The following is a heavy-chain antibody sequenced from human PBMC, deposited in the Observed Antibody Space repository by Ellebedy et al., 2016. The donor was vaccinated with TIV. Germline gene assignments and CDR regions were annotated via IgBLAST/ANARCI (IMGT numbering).Heavy chain of an antibody. D-gene: IGHD4-17*01. Sequence: GGSLRLSCAVSGFTFSAYSMNWVRQAPGKGLEWVSYISTVSSTIYYADSVKGRFTISRDNAKNSLYLQMNSLRAEDTAVYYCARDASVYGDSVYWYFDLWGRGTLVGVSS. J-gene: IGHJ2*01. V-gene: IGHV3-48*04. CDR3: ARDASVYGDSVYWYFDL. CDR2: ISTVSSTI. CDR1: GFTFSAYS.